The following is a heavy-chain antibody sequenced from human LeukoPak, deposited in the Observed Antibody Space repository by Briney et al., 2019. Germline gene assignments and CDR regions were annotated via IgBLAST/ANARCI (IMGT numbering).Heavy chain of an antibody. Sequence: ASVKVSCKASRYTFTGYYMHWVRQAPGQGLEWMGWINPNSGGTNYAQKFQGRVTMTRDTSISTAYMELSRLRSDDTAVYYCAREMVDTAMGAFYGMDVWGQGTTVTVSS. J-gene: IGHJ6*02. CDR2: INPNSGGT. D-gene: IGHD5-18*01. CDR3: AREMVDTAMGAFYGMDV. CDR1: RYTFTGYY. V-gene: IGHV1-2*02.